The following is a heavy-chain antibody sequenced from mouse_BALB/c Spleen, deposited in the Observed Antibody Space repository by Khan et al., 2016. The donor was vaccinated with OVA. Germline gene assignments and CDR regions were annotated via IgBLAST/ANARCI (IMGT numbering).Heavy chain of an antibody. Sequence: VQLQQSGPGLLKPSQSLSLTCTVTGYSITSDYAWNWIRQFPGTNLGWMPYISSMGSPPSSQSLRSRISITRDTSKNQCFLQLNSVTTEDTATYYCASGRLLLRYPDYFDYWGQGTTLTVSS. CDR1: GYSITSDYA. J-gene: IGHJ2*01. V-gene: IGHV3-2*02. CDR2: ISSMGSP. D-gene: IGHD1-1*01. CDR3: ASGRLLLRYPDYFDY.